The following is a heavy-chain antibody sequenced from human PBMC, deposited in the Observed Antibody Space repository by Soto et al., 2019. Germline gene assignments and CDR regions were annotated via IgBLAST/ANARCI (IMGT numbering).Heavy chain of an antibody. Sequence: GASVKVSCKASGGTFSSYAISWVRQAPGQGLEWMGGIIPIFGTANYAQKLQGRVTITADESTSTAYMELSSLRSEDTAGYYCARSTGTTGTTDFDYWGQGTLVTVSS. CDR3: ARSTGTTGTTDFDY. D-gene: IGHD1-1*01. V-gene: IGHV1-69*13. J-gene: IGHJ4*02. CDR1: GGTFSSYA. CDR2: IIPIFGTA.